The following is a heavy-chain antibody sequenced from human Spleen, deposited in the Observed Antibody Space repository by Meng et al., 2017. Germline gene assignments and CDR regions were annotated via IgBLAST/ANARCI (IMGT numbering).Heavy chain of an antibody. CDR2: ISLSGGST. Sequence: GGSLRLSCAASGFTFSFYAMSWVRQAPGKGLEWVSSISLSGGSTYYAESVKGRFTISRDNSKNTLYLQIKSLRVEDTAVYYCAKDEAKGAYSSSWYVFDSWGQGTLVTVSS. CDR3: AKDEAKGAYSSSWYVFDS. CDR1: GFTFSFYA. J-gene: IGHJ4*02. V-gene: IGHV3-23*01. D-gene: IGHD6-13*01.